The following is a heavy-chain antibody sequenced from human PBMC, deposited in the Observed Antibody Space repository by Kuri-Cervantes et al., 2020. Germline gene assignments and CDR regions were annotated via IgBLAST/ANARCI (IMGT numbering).Heavy chain of an antibody. V-gene: IGHV1-2*02. J-gene: IGHJ6*02. D-gene: IGHD1-26*01. CDR3: AREAVGATGGGGYYYYGMDV. CDR2: INPNSGGT. CDR1: GYTFTSYG. Sequence: ASVKVSCKASGYTFTSYGISWVRQAPGQGLEWMGWINPNSGGTNYAQKFQGRVTMTRDTSISTAYMELSRLRSDDTAVYYCAREAVGATGGGGYYYYGMDVWGQGTTVTVSS.